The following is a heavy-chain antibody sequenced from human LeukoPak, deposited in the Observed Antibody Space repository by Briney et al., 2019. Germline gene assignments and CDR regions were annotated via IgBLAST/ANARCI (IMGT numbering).Heavy chain of an antibody. CDR2: FSGCGGRT. Sequence: QAGGPLTLPCALSGFPFGNYRMRWVPQAPGKGVEGVSAFSGCGGRTLHADSVKGRVTISRDNSKNTLYMQMNRLRAEDTAVYYGAKDGTLSGYYYDRSAYPGYFDSGGQGTVVTVSA. J-gene: IGHJ4*02. CDR1: GFPFGNYR. V-gene: IGHV3-23*01. CDR3: AKDGTLSGYYYDRSAYPGYFDS. D-gene: IGHD3-22*01.